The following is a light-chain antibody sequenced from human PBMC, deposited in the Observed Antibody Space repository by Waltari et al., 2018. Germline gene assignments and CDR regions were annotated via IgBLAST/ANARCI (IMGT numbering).Light chain of an antibody. V-gene: IGLV1-47*01. Sequence: QQVPGPARKGLIYKGDRRPSGVPDRFSASKSGTSASLAISGLRSDDEADYYCAAWDDTVKSVLFGGGTKLTVL. CDR3: AAWDDTVKSVL. J-gene: IGLJ2*01. CDR2: KGD.